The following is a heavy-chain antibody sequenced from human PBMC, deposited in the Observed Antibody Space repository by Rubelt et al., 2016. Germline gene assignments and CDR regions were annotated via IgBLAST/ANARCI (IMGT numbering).Heavy chain of an antibody. V-gene: IGHV4-59*08. CDR3: ARLAAYGFGEDIDAFDI. J-gene: IGHJ3*02. CDR2: IYYSGST. Sequence: QVQLQESGPGLVKPSETLSLTCTVSGGSISSYYWSWIRQPPGKGLEWIGYIYYSGSTNYNPSLKSRVTISVDTSKNQFSLKLSSVTVSEPAVYYCARLAAYGFGEDIDAFDIWGQGTMVTVSS. CDR1: GGSISSYY. D-gene: IGHD3-10*01.